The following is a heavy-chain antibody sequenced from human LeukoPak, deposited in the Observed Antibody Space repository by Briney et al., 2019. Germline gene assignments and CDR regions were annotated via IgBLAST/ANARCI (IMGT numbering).Heavy chain of an antibody. D-gene: IGHD3-22*01. Sequence: PSETLSLTCTVSGGSISSGDYYWSWIRQPPGKGLEWIGYSYYSGSTNYNPSLKSRVTISVDTSKNQFSPKLSSVTAADTAVYYCARKSSDYYDSSGYPLAFDIWGQGTMVTVSS. J-gene: IGHJ3*02. V-gene: IGHV4-61*08. CDR3: ARKSSDYYDSSGYPLAFDI. CDR1: GGSISSGDYY. CDR2: SYYSGST.